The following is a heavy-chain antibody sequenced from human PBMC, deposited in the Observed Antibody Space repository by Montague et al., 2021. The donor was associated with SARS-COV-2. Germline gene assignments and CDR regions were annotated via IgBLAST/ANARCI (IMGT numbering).Heavy chain of an antibody. CDR2: IYYTGNT. Sequence: SETLSLTCAVSDGSISSPNWWNWVRQPPGKGLEWIGEIYYTGNTNYNPSLKSRVTIFIDTSKNHFSLQLSSVTAADTAVYYCARGGTYHYGMDVWGQGTTVAVSS. V-gene: IGHV4-4*02. CDR3: ARGGTYHYGMDV. D-gene: IGHD3-16*01. J-gene: IGHJ6*02. CDR1: DGSISSPNW.